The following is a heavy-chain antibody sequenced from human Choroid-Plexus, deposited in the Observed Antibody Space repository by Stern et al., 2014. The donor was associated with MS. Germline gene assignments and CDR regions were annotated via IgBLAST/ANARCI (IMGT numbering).Heavy chain of an antibody. Sequence: QVTLREPGPSLVRPTQTVTLTCTVSGFSLSADGVGVGWIRQAPGKAPEWLXLIYWDDDDRYSQSLKNRLAIRKDTSKNQVVLTMTDMDPEDTGTYYCAHSFGSVSGTYSGLDVWGQGTTVTVS. CDR3: AHSFGSVSGTYSGLDV. D-gene: IGHD1-7*01. CDR1: GFSLSADGVG. J-gene: IGHJ6*02. V-gene: IGHV2-5*02. CDR2: IYWDDDD.